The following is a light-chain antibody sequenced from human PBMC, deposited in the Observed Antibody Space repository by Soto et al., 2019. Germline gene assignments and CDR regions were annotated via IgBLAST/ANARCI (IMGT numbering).Light chain of an antibody. J-gene: IGLJ3*02. CDR2: DVN. CDR1: RSDIGAYNY. V-gene: IGLV2-11*01. Sequence: QSVLTQPRSVSGSPGQSVTISCTGTRSDIGAYNYVSWYQQHPGEAPKLIIYDVNKRASGVPDLCSASKSGNTASLTISGLKAEDEADYCCFSYAGIYGFNWVFVGGTERTVL. CDR3: FSYAGIYGFNWV.